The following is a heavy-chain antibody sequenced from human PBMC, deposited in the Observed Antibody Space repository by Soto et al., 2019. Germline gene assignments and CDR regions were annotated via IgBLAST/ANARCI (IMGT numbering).Heavy chain of an antibody. Sequence: SETLSLTCAVSGDSISRSVWWTWVRQPPGKGLEWIGEVFHNGDTNYNPSLRSRVTMSVDKSTNDFSLKVTSVTAADTAIYYCARKAWVRFDYWGQGALVTVSS. CDR3: ARKAWVRFDY. J-gene: IGHJ4*02. CDR1: GDSISRSVW. V-gene: IGHV4-4*02. CDR2: VFHNGDT. D-gene: IGHD7-27*01.